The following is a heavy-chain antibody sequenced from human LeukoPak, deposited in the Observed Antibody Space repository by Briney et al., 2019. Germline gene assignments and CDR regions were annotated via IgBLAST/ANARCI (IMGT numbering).Heavy chain of an antibody. CDR2: IYYSGTT. Sequence: SQTLSLTRTVSGGSTSPTDYFWSWVRQPPGKGLEFLGYIYYSGTTSYTPSLKSRLTISIDKSTNQFFLRLRSVTAADTAVYYCMGMGVWGQAVMVTVSS. CDR1: GGSTSPTDYF. D-gene: IGHD3-16*01. CDR3: MGMGV. V-gene: IGHV4-30-4*01. J-gene: IGHJ4*02.